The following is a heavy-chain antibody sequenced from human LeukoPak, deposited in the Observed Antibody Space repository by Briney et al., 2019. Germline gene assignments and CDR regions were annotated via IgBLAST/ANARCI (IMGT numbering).Heavy chain of an antibody. V-gene: IGHV3-74*01. CDR2: IKYDGSRT. Sequence: GGSLRLSCAASGFTFSRYTMNWVRQAPGKGLVWVSHIKYDGSRTTYADSVKGRFTISRDNAKNTLYLQMNSLRAEDTAVYYCARDLGVVGATTPDYWGQGTLVSVSS. D-gene: IGHD1-26*01. J-gene: IGHJ4*02. CDR3: ARDLGVVGATTPDY. CDR1: GFTFSRYT.